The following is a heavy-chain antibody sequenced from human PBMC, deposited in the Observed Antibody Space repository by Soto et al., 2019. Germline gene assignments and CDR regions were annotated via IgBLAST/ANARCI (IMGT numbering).Heavy chain of an antibody. V-gene: IGHV1-2*02. CDR3: GRGRSGQIVVFY. D-gene: IGHD1-26*01. CDR1: GYTFTGHY. J-gene: IGHJ4*02. Sequence: ASVKVSFKASGYTFTGHYIHWVRQAPEQGPEWMGEIGPGSGATRYAQKFQGRVTMTRDTSITTVYMELKDLSPDDTAVYYCGRGRSGQIVVFYWGQGTPVTVSS. CDR2: IGPGSGAT.